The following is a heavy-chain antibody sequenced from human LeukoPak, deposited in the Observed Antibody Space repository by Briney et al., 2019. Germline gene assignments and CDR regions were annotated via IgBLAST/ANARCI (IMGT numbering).Heavy chain of an antibody. Sequence: GGSLRLSCAASGFTFSSYSMNWVRQAPGKGLEWVSSISGSSSYIYYADSVKGRFTISRDNAKNSLYLQMNSLRAEDTAVYYCARDRLDYYYYYGMDVWGQGTTVTVSS. CDR2: ISGSSSYI. D-gene: IGHD3-22*01. V-gene: IGHV3-21*01. CDR1: GFTFSSYS. CDR3: ARDRLDYYYYYGMDV. J-gene: IGHJ6*02.